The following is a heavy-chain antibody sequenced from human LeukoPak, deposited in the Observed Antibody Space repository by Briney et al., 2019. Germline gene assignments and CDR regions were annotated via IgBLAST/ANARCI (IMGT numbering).Heavy chain of an antibody. J-gene: IGHJ3*02. CDR3: AKQTDTTGSRGGAFDI. CDR2: ISGSGGST. Sequence: GGSLRLSCAASGFTFSSYAMSWVRQAPGKGLEWVSAISGSGGSTYYADSVRGRFTISRDNSKNTLYLQMNSLRAEDTAVYYCAKQTDTTGSRGGAFDIWGQGTMVTVSS. V-gene: IGHV3-23*01. D-gene: IGHD3-22*01. CDR1: GFTFSSYA.